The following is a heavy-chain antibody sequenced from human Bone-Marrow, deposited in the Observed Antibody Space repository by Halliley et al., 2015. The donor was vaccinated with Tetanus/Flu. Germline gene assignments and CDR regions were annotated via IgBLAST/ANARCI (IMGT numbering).Heavy chain of an antibody. Sequence: YLRLSCAASGFTFNTYAMNWVRHTPGKGLDWVSSISDSGSGTYYADSVKGRFTISRDNSKNTLYLQMNSLRADDTAVYYCARRESGSWVRFFDPWGRGALFSVSS. V-gene: IGHV3-23*01. CDR1: GFTFNTYA. CDR3: ARRESGSWVRFFDP. J-gene: IGHJ2*01. D-gene: IGHD6-13*01. CDR2: ISDSGSGT.